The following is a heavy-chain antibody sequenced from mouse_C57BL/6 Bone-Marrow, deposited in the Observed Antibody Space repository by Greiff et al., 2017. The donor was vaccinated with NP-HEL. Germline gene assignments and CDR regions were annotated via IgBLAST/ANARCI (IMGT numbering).Heavy chain of an antibody. V-gene: IGHV5-2*01. CDR1: EYEFPSHD. CDR3: ARQGYYGSSSYWYFDV. D-gene: IGHD1-1*01. J-gene: IGHJ1*03. Sequence: EVQRVESGGGLVQPGESLKLSCESNEYEFPSHDMSWVRKTPEKRLGLVAASNSDGGSTYYPDTMERRFIISRDNTKKTLYLQMSSLRSEDTALYYCARQGYYGSSSYWYFDVWGTGTTVTVSS. CDR2: SNSDGGST.